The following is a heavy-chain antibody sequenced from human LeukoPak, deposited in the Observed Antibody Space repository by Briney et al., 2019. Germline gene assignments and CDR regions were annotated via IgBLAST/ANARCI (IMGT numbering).Heavy chain of an antibody. CDR1: GFTFSSYS. J-gene: IGHJ4*02. CDR3: ARDWGYDFWSGYQDY. CDR2: IWYDGSNK. D-gene: IGHD3-3*01. Sequence: GGSLRLSCAASGFTFSSYSMNWVRQAPGKGLEWVAVIWYDGSNKYYADSVKGRFTISRDNAKNSLYLQMNSLRAEDTAVYYCARDWGYDFWSGYQDYWGQGTLVTVSS. V-gene: IGHV3-33*08.